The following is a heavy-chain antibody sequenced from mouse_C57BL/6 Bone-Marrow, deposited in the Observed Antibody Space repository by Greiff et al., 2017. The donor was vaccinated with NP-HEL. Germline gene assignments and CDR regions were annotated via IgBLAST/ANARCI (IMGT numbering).Heavy chain of an antibody. CDR2: INPNNGGT. CDR1: GYTFTDYY. J-gene: IGHJ3*01. CDR3: ARGETWYYDVFAY. V-gene: IGHV1-26*01. D-gene: IGHD2-4*01. Sequence: VQLQQSGPELVKPGASVKISCKASGYTFTDYYMNWVKQSHGKSLEWIGDINPNNGGTSYNQKFKGKATLTVDKYYSTAYMELRSLTSEDSAVYYCARGETWYYDVFAYWGQGTLVTVSA.